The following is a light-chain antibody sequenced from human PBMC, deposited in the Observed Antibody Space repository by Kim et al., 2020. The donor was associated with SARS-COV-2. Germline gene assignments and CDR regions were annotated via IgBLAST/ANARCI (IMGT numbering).Light chain of an antibody. J-gene: IGKJ2*01. CDR2: GAS. CDR1: QSVASRY. V-gene: IGKV3-20*01. CDR3: QQYGTSPYT. Sequence: SPGERATPSCRARQSVASRYLAWYKQRPGQAPRLLIYGASSRATGFPDRFSGSGSGTDFTLTISRLEPEDFAVYYCQQYGTSPYTFGQGTKVDIK.